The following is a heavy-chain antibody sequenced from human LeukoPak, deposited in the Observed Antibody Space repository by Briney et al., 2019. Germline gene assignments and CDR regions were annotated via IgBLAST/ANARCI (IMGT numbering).Heavy chain of an antibody. J-gene: IGHJ4*02. CDR2: IYSGGST. CDR1: GFSFSSSW. D-gene: IGHD2/OR15-2a*01. CDR3: ARGRGGNRNYYFDY. V-gene: IGHV3-53*01. Sequence: GGSLRLSCAASGFSFSSSWMHWVRHVPGKGLEWVSIIYSGGSTDYADSVKGRFTISRDYSKNTLYLQMNSLRAEDTAVYYCARGRGGNRNYYFDYWGQGILVTVSS.